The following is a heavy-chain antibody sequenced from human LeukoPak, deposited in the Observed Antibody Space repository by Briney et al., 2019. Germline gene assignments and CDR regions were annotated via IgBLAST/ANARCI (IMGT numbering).Heavy chain of an antibody. J-gene: IGHJ6*03. CDR1: EFALERYT. D-gene: IGHD3-22*01. CDR2: ISGVGASYI. CDR3: ARDVSSGYSYYYYYMDV. Sequence: GGSLRLSCEVSEFALERYTMSWVRQAPGKGLEWVSSISGVGASYIFYADSVKGRFTISRDNARNSLYLQMDSLKVEDTALYYCARDVSSGYSYYYYYMDVWGKGTTVTVSS. V-gene: IGHV3-21*01.